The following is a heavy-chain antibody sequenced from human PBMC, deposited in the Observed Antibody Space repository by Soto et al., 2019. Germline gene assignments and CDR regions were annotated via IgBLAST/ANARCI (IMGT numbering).Heavy chain of an antibody. J-gene: IGHJ3*02. CDR3: AKDQSHAFDS. CDR2: LSYDGSDK. Sequence: QVQLVESGGGVVQPGRSLRLSCVASGFTFSTYGMYWVRQAPGKGLEWVAVLSYDGSDKYYADSVKGRFTISRDNSKNTLYLQMNSLRAEDTAVYYCAKDQSHAFDSWGQGTMVTVSS. V-gene: IGHV3-30*18. CDR1: GFTFSTYG.